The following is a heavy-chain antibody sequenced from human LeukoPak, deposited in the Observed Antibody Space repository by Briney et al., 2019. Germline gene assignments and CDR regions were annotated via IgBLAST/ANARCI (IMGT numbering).Heavy chain of an antibody. V-gene: IGHV4-59*11. J-gene: IGHJ3*02. CDR1: GDSFSSHY. D-gene: IGHD4-17*01. CDR2: ISYIGST. Sequence: ASETLSLTCAVSGDSFSSHYWPWIRQPPGKGLEWMGYISYIGSTNYNPSLKSRVTISIDTSKNQFSLKLSSVTAADTAVYYCARDLVTVTKGFDIWGQGTMVSVSS. CDR3: ARDLVTVTKGFDI.